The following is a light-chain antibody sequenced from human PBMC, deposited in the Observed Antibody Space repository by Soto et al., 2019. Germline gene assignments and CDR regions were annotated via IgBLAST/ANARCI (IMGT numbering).Light chain of an antibody. J-gene: IGLJ1*01. CDR3: YSFTGISNSLFV. Sequence: QSALTQPASVSGSPGQSITISCTGTSRDIGTSNLVSWYQQYPGKAPKLMIYEVTKRPSGISYRFSGSKSGNTASLTISGLQPEDEADYYCYSFTGISNSLFVFGTGTKLTVL. CDR2: EVT. CDR1: SRDIGTSNL. V-gene: IGLV2-23*02.